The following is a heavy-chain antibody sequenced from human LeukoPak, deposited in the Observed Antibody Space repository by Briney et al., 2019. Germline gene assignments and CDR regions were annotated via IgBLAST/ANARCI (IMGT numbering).Heavy chain of an antibody. D-gene: IGHD3-22*01. CDR1: GFTFSDYY. V-gene: IGHV3-11*04. Sequence: GGSLRLSCTASGFTFSDYYMSWIRQAPGKGLEWLSYVSGGGSTTYYADSVKGRFTISRDNSKNTLYLQMNSLRAEDTAVYYCARHQPPQYYEGWNDAFDIWGQGTMVTVSS. CDR2: VSGGGSTT. J-gene: IGHJ3*02. CDR3: ARHQPPQYYEGWNDAFDI.